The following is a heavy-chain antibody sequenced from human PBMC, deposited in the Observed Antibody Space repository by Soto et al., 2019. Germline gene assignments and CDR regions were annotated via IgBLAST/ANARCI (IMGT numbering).Heavy chain of an antibody. J-gene: IGHJ4*02. Sequence: EVQLVQSGGGLVQPGGSLRLSCEASGFTFSHYWMSWVRQAPGKGLEWVAFIDQGGLETHYADSVKGRLTLSRDNAKNTVLLEMRSLRAEDTAMYYCAMTILIRYFDNWGQGTPVTVSS. CDR3: AMTILIRYFDN. D-gene: IGHD2-8*01. V-gene: IGHV3-7*03. CDR1: GFTFSHYW. CDR2: IDQGGLET.